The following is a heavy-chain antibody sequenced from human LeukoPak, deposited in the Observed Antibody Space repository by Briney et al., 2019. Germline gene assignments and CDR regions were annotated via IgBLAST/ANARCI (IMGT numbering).Heavy chain of an antibody. CDR1: SGSISSSSYY. Sequence: PSETLSLTCTVPSGSISSSSYYWGWIRQPPGKGLEWIGSSYYSGSTYYNPSLKSRVTISVDTSKNQFSLKLSSVTAADTAVYFCARLVTINTVTTARYRYFDLWGRGTLVTVSS. V-gene: IGHV4-39*01. CDR2: SYYSGST. J-gene: IGHJ2*01. D-gene: IGHD4-17*01. CDR3: ARLVTINTVTTARYRYFDL.